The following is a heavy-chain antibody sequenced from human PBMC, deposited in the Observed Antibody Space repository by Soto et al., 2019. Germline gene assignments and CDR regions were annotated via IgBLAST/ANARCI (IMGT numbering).Heavy chain of an antibody. CDR1: GGTFSSYA. Sequence: QVQLVQSGAEVKKPGSSVKVSCKASGGTFSSYAISWVRQAPGQGLEWMVGIIPIFGTANYAQKFQGRVTITADKSTSTAYMELSRLRSEATAVYYCAREGGGIVVVHYYYYGMDVWGQGTTVNVSS. V-gene: IGHV1-69*06. CDR3: AREGGGIVVVHYYYYGMDV. J-gene: IGHJ6*02. D-gene: IGHD3-22*01. CDR2: IIPIFGTA.